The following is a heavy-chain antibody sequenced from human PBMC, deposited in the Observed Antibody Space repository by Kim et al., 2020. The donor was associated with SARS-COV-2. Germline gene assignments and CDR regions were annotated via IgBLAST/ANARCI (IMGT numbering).Heavy chain of an antibody. D-gene: IGHD6-19*01. CDR2: VNNNNNP. V-gene: IGHV3-23*05. Sequence: GGSLRLSCAASGFTFSRRDMSWVRQAPGKVLEWIASVNNNNNPYYADYVKGRFTVSRDMTKDTLYLQMSSLRADDTALYYCAKDHPSSGWPTFDSWGQGT. J-gene: IGHJ4*02. CDR3: AKDHPSSGWPTFDS. CDR1: GFTFSRRD.